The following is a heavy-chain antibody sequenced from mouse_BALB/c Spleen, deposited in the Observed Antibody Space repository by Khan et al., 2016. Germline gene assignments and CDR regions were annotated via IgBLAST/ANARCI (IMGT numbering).Heavy chain of an antibody. Sequence: QVQLQQPGAELVRPGSSVKISCKASGYAFSSYWMNWVKQRPGQGLEWIGQIYPGDGDTNYNGKFKGKATLTADKSSSTAYMQLSSLTSEDSAVYFCARSSFTTAVDYWGQGTTLTVSS. J-gene: IGHJ2*01. CDR1: GYAFSSYW. CDR2: IYPGDGDT. V-gene: IGHV1-80*01. CDR3: ARSSFTTAVDY. D-gene: IGHD1-2*01.